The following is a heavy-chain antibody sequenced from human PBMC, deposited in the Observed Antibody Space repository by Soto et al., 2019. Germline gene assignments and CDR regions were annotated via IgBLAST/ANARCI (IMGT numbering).Heavy chain of an antibody. J-gene: IGHJ5*01. CDR2: ISHDGFSQ. D-gene: IGHD6-19*01. CDR3: AKEWGSSGWYNWFDS. V-gene: IGHV3-30*18. CDR1: GFTLSNTG. Sequence: QVQLVESGGGVVQPGTSLRLSCVVSGFTLSNTGVHWVRQAPGKGLEWVAMISHDGFSQYYLDSAKGRFTISRDNSKNTVYLQMHSLRPEDTSVYYCAKEWGSSGWYNWFDSWGQGTVVTVSS.